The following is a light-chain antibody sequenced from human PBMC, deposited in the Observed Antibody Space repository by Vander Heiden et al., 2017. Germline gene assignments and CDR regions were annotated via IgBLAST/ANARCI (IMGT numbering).Light chain of an antibody. V-gene: IGKV1-9*01. J-gene: IGKJ2*01. CDR1: QGISSY. Sequence: DIQLTQSPSFLSASVGDRVTITCRASQGISSYLAWYQQKPGKAPKLLIYAASTLQSGVQSRFSGSGSGTEFTLTISSLQPEDFATYYCQQLNSYSYTFGHGTKLEIK. CDR2: AAS. CDR3: QQLNSYSYT.